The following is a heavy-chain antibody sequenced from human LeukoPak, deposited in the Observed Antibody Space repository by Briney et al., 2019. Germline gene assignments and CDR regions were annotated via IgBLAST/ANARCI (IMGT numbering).Heavy chain of an antibody. CDR1: GFTFSSYA. D-gene: IGHD3-9*01. CDR3: ARVSEDSSDYDILTGGLDY. V-gene: IGHV3-30-3*01. J-gene: IGHJ4*02. Sequence: PGGSLRLSCAASGFTFSSYAMHWVRQAPGKGLEWVAVISYDGSNKYYADSVKGRFTISRDNSKNTLYLQMNSLRAEDTAVYYCARVSEDSSDYDILTGGLDYWGQGTLVTVSS. CDR2: ISYDGSNK.